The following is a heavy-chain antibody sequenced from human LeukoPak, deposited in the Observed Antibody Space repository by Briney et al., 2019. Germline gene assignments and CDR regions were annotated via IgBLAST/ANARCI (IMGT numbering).Heavy chain of an antibody. CDR3: ARGGITMVRGLGYYMDV. CDR2: IIPIFGTA. CDR1: GGTFSSYA. J-gene: IGHJ6*03. D-gene: IGHD3-10*01. Sequence: ASVKVSRKASGGTFSSYAISWVRQAPGQGLEWMGGIIPIFGTANYAQKFQGRVTITADESTSTAYMELSSLRSEDTAVYYCARGGITMVRGLGYYMDVWGKGTTVTISS. V-gene: IGHV1-69*13.